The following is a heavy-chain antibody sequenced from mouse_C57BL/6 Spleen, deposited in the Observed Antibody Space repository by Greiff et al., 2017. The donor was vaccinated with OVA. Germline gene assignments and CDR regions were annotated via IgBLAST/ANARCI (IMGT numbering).Heavy chain of an antibody. D-gene: IGHD1-1*01. CDR2: LDPENGDT. Sequence: EVQLQQSGAELVRPGASVKLSCTASGFNIKDDYMHWVKQRPEQGLEWIGWLDPENGDTEYASKFQGKATITADTSSNTAYLQLSSLTSEDTAVYYCTYITTVGVMDYWGQGTSVTVSS. CDR3: TYITTVGVMDY. J-gene: IGHJ4*01. CDR1: GFNIKDDY. V-gene: IGHV14-4*01.